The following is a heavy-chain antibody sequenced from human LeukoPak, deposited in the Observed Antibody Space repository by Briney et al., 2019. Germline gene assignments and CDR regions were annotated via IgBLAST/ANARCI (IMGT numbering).Heavy chain of an antibody. CDR3: ARGNDYGDYFDY. V-gene: IGHV1-2*02. J-gene: IGHJ4*02. Sequence: ASVKVSCKASGYAFTGYYMHWVRQAPGQGLEWMGWINPNSGGTNYAQKFQGRVTMTRDTSISTAYMELSRLRSDDTAVYYCARGNDYGDYFDYWGQGTLVTVSS. D-gene: IGHD4-17*01. CDR2: INPNSGGT. CDR1: GYAFTGYY.